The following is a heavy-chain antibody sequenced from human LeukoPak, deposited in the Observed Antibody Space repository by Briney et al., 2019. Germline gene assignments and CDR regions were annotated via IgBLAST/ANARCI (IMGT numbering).Heavy chain of an antibody. V-gene: IGHV3-30*18. J-gene: IGHJ4*02. CDR2: ISYDGSNK. Sequence: GGSLRLSCEASGFTFSNYGMHWVRQAPGRGLEWVALISYDGSNKYYADSVKGRFTISRDNSKNTLYLQMNSLRAEDTAVYYCAKETYLSLDYWGQGTLVTASS. D-gene: IGHD2/OR15-2a*01. CDR3: AKETYLSLDY. CDR1: GFTFSNYG.